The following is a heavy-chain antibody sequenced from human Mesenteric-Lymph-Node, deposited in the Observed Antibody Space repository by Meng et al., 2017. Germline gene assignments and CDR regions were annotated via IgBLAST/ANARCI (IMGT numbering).Heavy chain of an antibody. CDR3: ARRYGASAYNWFDP. Sequence: QERGLGLCKPCGTLSLTCGFYGGSVSGYYWSWIRQPPGKGLEWIGEINHSGSTNYTPSLKSRVTISVDTSKNQFSLKLSSVTAADTAVYYCARRYGASAYNWFDPWGQGTLVTVSS. CDR1: GGSVSGYY. D-gene: IGHD4-17*01. V-gene: IGHV4-34*01. J-gene: IGHJ5*02. CDR2: INHSGST.